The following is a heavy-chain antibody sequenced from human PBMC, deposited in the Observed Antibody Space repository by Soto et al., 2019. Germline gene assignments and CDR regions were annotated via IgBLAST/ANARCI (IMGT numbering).Heavy chain of an antibody. V-gene: IGHV4-59*01. CDR2: IYYSGST. J-gene: IGHJ4*02. D-gene: IGHD6-19*01. CDR1: GGSISSYY. Sequence: QVQLQESGPGLVKPSETLSLTCTVSGGSISSYYWSWIRQPPGKGLEWLGYIYYSGSTNYNPSLKSRVTIAVDTSKTHFSLKLSSVTDADTAVYDCASTAHSSGWYSGGFDYWGQGTLVTVSS. CDR3: ASTAHSSGWYSGGFDY.